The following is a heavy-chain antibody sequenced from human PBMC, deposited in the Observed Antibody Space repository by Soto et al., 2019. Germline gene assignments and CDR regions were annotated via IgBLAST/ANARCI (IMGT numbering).Heavy chain of an antibody. D-gene: IGHD2-2*01. CDR2: ISWNSGSI. J-gene: IGHJ6*03. V-gene: IGHV3-9*01. CDR3: AKVGPGAIPKLNYFYYYMDV. Sequence: GGSLRLSCAASGFTFDDFAMHWVRQAPGKGLEWVSGISWNSGSIGYADSVKGRFTISRDNAKNSLYLRMNSLSPEDTALYYCAKVGPGAIPKLNYFYYYMDVWGKGTTVTVSS. CDR1: GFTFDDFA.